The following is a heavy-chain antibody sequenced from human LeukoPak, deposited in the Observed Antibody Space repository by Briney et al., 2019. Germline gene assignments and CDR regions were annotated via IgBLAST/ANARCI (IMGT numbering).Heavy chain of an antibody. J-gene: IGHJ6*02. D-gene: IGHD4-23*01. CDR1: GGSISSISSNNYH. CDR3: AREMGVVTAHGIDV. Sequence: SETLSLTRIVSGGSISSISSNNYHWGWIRQPPGKGLEWIGSIYYSGSTYYNPSLKSRVTISVDTSKNQFSLKLGSVTAADTALYYCAREMGVVTAHGIDVWGQGTTVTVSS. V-gene: IGHV4-39*02. CDR2: IYYSGST.